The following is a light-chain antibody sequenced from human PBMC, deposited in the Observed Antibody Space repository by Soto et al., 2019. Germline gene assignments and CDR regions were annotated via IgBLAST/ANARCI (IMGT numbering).Light chain of an antibody. CDR1: QSVNSN. CDR2: GAS. CDR3: QQYNNWPPLT. J-gene: IGKJ4*01. V-gene: IGKV3-15*01. Sequence: EIVMTQSPATLSVSPGESATLSCRASQSVNSNLAWYRQKPGQAPRLLIYGASTRATGLPARFSGRGSGTEFTLTISSLQSEDFAVYYCQQYNNWPPLTFGGGTKVEIK.